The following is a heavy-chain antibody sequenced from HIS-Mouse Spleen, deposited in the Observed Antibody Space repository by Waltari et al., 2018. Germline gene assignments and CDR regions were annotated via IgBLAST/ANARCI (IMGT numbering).Heavy chain of an antibody. D-gene: IGHD3-10*01. CDR3: ARSYIGQYYFDY. CDR2: INHSGST. Sequence: QVQLQQWGAGLLKPSETLSLTCAVYGGSFSGYYWSWIRQPPGKGLERIGEINHSGSTNYNPSLKSRVTISVETSKNQFSLKLGSVTAADTAVYYCARSYIGQYYFDYWGQGTLVTVSS. J-gene: IGHJ4*02. CDR1: GGSFSGYY. V-gene: IGHV4-34*01.